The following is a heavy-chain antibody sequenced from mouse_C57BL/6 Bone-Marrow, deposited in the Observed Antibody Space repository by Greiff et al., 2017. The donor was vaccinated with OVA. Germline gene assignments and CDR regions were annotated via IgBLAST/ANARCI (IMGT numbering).Heavy chain of an antibody. Sequence: LVEPGASVKMSCKASGYTFTDYNMHWVKQSHGKSLEWIGYINPNNGGTSYNQKFKGKATLTVNKSSSTAYMELRSLTSEDSAVYYCARWGGYSSFAYWGQGTLVTVSA. CDR1: GYTFTDYN. D-gene: IGHD2-3*01. V-gene: IGHV1-22*01. CDR2: INPNNGGT. CDR3: ARWGGYSSFAY. J-gene: IGHJ3*01.